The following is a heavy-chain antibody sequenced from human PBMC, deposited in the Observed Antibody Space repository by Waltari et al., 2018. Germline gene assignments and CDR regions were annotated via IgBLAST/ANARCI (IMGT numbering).Heavy chain of an antibody. J-gene: IGHJ2*01. CDR1: GYTFTDYY. CDR2: ITPECGVT. V-gene: IGHV1-2*02. D-gene: IGHD6-19*01. Sequence: QMQLVQSGAEVKKPGASVKVSCKASGYTFTDYYMHWVRQAPGQGLEGMGWITPECGVTKYAQNFQSGVTMTRESSFRTAYMELNRLTSDDTAVYCCARGYGSSNWYFDLWGRGTLVTVSP. CDR3: ARGYGSSNWYFDL.